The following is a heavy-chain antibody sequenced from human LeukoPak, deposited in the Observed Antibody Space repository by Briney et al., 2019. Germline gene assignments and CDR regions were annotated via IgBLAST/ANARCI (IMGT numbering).Heavy chain of an antibody. CDR3: ARGPSPYYYDSSGYHPYGMDA. CDR2: INPSGGST. Sequence: GASLKVSCKASGYTFTNYYLHWVRQAPGQGLEWMGIINPSGGSTNYAEKFQGRVTMTRDTSTTTVYMELSSLRSEDTAVYYCARGPSPYYYDSSGYHPYGMDAWGQGTTVTVSS. D-gene: IGHD3-22*01. J-gene: IGHJ6*02. V-gene: IGHV1-46*01. CDR1: GYTFTNYY.